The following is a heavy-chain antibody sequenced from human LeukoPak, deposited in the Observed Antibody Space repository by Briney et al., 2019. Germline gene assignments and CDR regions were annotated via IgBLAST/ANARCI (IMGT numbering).Heavy chain of an antibody. Sequence: GGSLRLSCAASGFTFSSYGMHWVRQAPGKGLEWVAVISYDGSNKYYADSVKGRFTISRDNAKNSLYLQMNSLRVEDTAVYYCVTGAGGVEYWGQGTLVTVSS. D-gene: IGHD3-10*01. CDR2: ISYDGSNK. J-gene: IGHJ4*02. CDR3: VTGAGGVEY. CDR1: GFTFSSYG. V-gene: IGHV3-30*03.